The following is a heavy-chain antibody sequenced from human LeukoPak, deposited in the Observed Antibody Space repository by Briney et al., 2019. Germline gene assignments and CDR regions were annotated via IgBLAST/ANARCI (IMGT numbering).Heavy chain of an antibody. V-gene: IGHV3-30*18. J-gene: IGHJ4*02. CDR3: AKDSAVAD. D-gene: IGHD6-19*01. CDR2: ISYDGSNK. CDR1: GFAFSSYG. Sequence: PGRSLRLSCAASGFAFSSYGMHWVRQAPGKGLEWVAVISYDGSNKYYADSVKGRFTISRDNSKNTLYLQMNSLRAEDTAVYYCAKDSAVADWGQGTLVTVSS.